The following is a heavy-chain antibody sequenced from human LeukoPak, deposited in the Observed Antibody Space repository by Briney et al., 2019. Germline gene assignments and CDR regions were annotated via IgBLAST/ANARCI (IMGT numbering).Heavy chain of an antibody. CDR1: GGSISSGGYS. Sequence: SQTLSLTCAVSGGSISSGGYSWSWIRQPPGKGLEWIGYIYHSGSTYYNPSLKSRVTISVDRSKNQFSLKLSSVTAADMAVYYCARGGYYDSSGYRRTNWFDPWGQGTLVTVSS. CDR3: ARGGYYDSSGYRRTNWFDP. V-gene: IGHV4-30-2*01. D-gene: IGHD3-22*01. CDR2: IYHSGST. J-gene: IGHJ5*02.